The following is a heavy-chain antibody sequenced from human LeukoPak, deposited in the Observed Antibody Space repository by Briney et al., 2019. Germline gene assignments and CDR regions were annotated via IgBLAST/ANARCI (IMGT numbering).Heavy chain of an antibody. CDR1: GYSFTSYW. CDR2: ISPGDSDT. CDR3: ARTYYYGSSGYSNNWFDP. J-gene: IGHJ5*02. V-gene: IGHV5-51*01. Sequence: GESLKISCKGSGYSFTSYWIGWVRQMPGKGLEWMGIISPGDSDTRYSPSFQGQVTISADKSISTAYLQWSSLKASDTAMYYCARTYYYGSSGYSNNWFDPWGQGTLVTVSS. D-gene: IGHD3-22*01.